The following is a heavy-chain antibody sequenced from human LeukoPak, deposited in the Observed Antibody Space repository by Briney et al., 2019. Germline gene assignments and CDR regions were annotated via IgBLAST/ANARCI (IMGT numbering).Heavy chain of an antibody. CDR1: GGSFSGYY. V-gene: IGHV4-34*01. Sequence: SETLSLTCAVYGGSFSGYYWSWIRQPPGKGLEWIGEINHSGSTNYNPSLKSRVTISVDTSKNQFSLKLSSVTAADTAVYYCARGFSTDCSSTSCYDVRGEPDYGMDVWGKGTTVTVSS. CDR2: INHSGST. CDR3: ARGFSTDCSSTSCYDVRGEPDYGMDV. D-gene: IGHD2-2*01. J-gene: IGHJ6*04.